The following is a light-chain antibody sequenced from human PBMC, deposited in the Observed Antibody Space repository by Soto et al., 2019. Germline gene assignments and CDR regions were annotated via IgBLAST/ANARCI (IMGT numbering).Light chain of an antibody. CDR3: QQYNSYSHT. V-gene: IGKV1-9*01. CDR2: AAS. J-gene: IGKJ1*01. Sequence: DIQLTQSPSFLSASVGDRVTITCRASQGISSYLAWYQQKPGKAPKLLIYAASTLQSGVPSRFSGSGSGTEFILTISSLQPDDFATYYCQQYNSYSHTFGQGTKVDIK. CDR1: QGISSY.